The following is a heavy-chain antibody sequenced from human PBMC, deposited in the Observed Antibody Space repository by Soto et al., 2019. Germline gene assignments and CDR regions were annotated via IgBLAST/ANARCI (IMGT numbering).Heavy chain of an antibody. Sequence: QLQLQESGPGLVKPSETLSLTCTVSGGSISSSSYYWGWIRQPPGKGLEWFGSIYYSGSTYYNPSLKSRVTITVNTSKNQFTLKLSSVTAADTAVYYCARPTGNDFWSGLMPGEYYFDYWGQGTLVTVSS. J-gene: IGHJ4*02. D-gene: IGHD3-3*01. V-gene: IGHV4-39*01. CDR2: IYYSGST. CDR3: ARPTGNDFWSGLMPGEYYFDY. CDR1: GGSISSSSYY.